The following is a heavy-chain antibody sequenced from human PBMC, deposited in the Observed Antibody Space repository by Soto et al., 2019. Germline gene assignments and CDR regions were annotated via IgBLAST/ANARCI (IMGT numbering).Heavy chain of an antibody. V-gene: IGHV2-5*01. Sequence: QITLKESGPTLVNPTQTLTLTCTFSGFSFGVSGVGVGWIRQPPGKALEWLALVFWHDDKRYNPSLRSRLTITKDAPKNQVVLTMTNMDPLDTATYFCARAYTYDFDYWGQGTLVSVSS. CDR3: ARAYTYDFDY. CDR1: GFSFGVSGVG. D-gene: IGHD5-18*01. CDR2: VFWHDDK. J-gene: IGHJ4*02.